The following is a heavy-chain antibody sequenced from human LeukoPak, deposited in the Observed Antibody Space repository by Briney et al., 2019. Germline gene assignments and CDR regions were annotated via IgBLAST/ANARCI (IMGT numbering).Heavy chain of an antibody. CDR2: IGSGGNFI. CDR3: ARERYSTIQNDGLDM. V-gene: IGHV3-21*01. Sequence: GGSLRLSCAASGFTFSSHFINCVRQAPGRGLEWVSSIGSGGNFIYYADSVKGRFTISRDNAKNSLYLQMNSLRAEDTAVYYCARERYSTIQNDGLDMWGQGTMVTVSS. CDR1: GFTFSSHF. D-gene: IGHD6-13*01. J-gene: IGHJ3*02.